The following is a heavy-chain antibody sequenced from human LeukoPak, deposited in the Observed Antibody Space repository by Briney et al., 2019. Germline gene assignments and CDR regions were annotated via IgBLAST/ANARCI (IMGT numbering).Heavy chain of an antibody. CDR3: ATANNWNYALGY. D-gene: IGHD1-7*01. CDR2: ISTGNSNT. J-gene: IGHJ4*02. CDR1: GYTFTSYF. V-gene: IGHV1-18*04. Sequence: ASVKVSCKTSGYTFTSYFMHWLRQAPGQGIEWMGWISTGNSNTNYGQKFQGRVTMTTDTSTGTAYMELRSLRSDDTAMYYCATANNWNYALGYWGQGTLVTVSS.